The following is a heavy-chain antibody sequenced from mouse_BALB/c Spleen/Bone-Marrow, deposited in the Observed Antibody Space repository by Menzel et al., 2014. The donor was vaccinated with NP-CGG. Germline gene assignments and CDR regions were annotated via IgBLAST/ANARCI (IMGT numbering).Heavy chain of an antibody. D-gene: IGHD2-1*01. CDR1: GYTFTSYW. J-gene: IGHJ2*01. CDR3: ARSYGKNVDY. V-gene: IGHV1-7*01. CDR2: INPSTGYT. Sequence: QVQLQQSGAELAKPGAPVKMSCKASGYTFTSYWMHWVEQRPGQGLEWIGNINPSTGYTEYNQKFKDKATLTADKSSSTAYMQLNSLTSEDSAVYYCARSYGKNVDYWGQGTTLTVSS.